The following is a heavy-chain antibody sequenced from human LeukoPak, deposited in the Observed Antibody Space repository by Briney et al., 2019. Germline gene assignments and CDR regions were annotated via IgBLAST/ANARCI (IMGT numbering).Heavy chain of an antibody. CDR3: AGFCSGGSCYSGNFDY. CDR2: IYYSGST. Sequence: SETLSLTCTVSGGSISSYYWSWIRQPPGKGLEWIGYIYYSGSTNYNPSLKSRVTISVDTSKNQFSLKLSSVTAADTAVYYCAGFCSGGSCYSGNFDYWGQGTLVTVSS. D-gene: IGHD2-15*01. CDR1: GGSISSYY. J-gene: IGHJ4*02. V-gene: IGHV4-59*01.